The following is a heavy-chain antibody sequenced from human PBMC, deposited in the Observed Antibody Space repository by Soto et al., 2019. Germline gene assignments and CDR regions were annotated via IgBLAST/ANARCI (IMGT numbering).Heavy chain of an antibody. D-gene: IGHD6-13*01. Sequence: VQLVESGGGVVQPGRSLRLSCAASGFTFSSYGMHWVRQAPGKGLEWVAVIWYDGSNKYYADSVKGRFTISRDNSKNTLYLQMNSLRAEDTAVYYCAAGSSSPSYWGQGTLVTVSS. CDR2: IWYDGSNK. CDR1: GFTFSSYG. V-gene: IGHV3-33*01. CDR3: AAGSSSPSY. J-gene: IGHJ4*02.